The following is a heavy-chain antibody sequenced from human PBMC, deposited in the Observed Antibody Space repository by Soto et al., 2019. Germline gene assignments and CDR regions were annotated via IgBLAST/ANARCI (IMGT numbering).Heavy chain of an antibody. V-gene: IGHV4-39*01. Sequence: SGNPSLTCTVSGGSISSSSYYWGWIRQPPGKGLEWIGSIYYSGSTYYNPSLKSRVTISVDTSKNQFSLKLSSVTAADTAVYYCARHQTPLFDIWSGDHPDLFDSRGRGTLDIGSA. CDR1: GGSISSSSYY. CDR2: IYYSGST. CDR3: ARHQTPLFDIWSGDHPDLFDS. J-gene: IGHJ5*01. D-gene: IGHD3-9*01.